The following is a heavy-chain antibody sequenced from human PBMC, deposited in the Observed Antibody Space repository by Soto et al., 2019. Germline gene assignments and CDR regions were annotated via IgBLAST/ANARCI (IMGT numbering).Heavy chain of an antibody. Sequence: GGSLRLSCAASGFTFSSYAMSWVRQAPGKGLEWVSAISGSGGSTYYADSVKGRFTISRDNSKNTLYLQMNSLRAEDTAVYYCARDRWADSYMDVWGKGTTVTVSS. V-gene: IGHV3-23*01. D-gene: IGHD3-22*01. CDR1: GFTFSSYA. CDR3: ARDRWADSYMDV. CDR2: ISGSGGST. J-gene: IGHJ6*03.